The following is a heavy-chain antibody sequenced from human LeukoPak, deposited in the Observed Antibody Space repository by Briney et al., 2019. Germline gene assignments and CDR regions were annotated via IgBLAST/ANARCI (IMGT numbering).Heavy chain of an antibody. CDR3: AKDSALWFGEFDY. Sequence: QPGRSLRLSCAASGFTFDDYAMHWARQAPGKGLEWVSGISWNSGSIGYADSVKGRFTISRDNAKNSLYLQMNSLRAEDTALYYCAKDSALWFGEFDYWGQGTLVTVSS. V-gene: IGHV3-9*01. J-gene: IGHJ4*02. D-gene: IGHD3-10*01. CDR2: ISWNSGSI. CDR1: GFTFDDYA.